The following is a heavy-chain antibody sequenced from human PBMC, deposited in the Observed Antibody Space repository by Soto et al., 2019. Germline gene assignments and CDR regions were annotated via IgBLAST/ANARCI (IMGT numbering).Heavy chain of an antibody. Sequence: PSETLSLTCTVSGGSISSSSYYWGWIRQPPGKGLEWIGSIHYSGSTYYNPSLKSRVTISVDTSKNQFSLKLSSVTAADTAVYYCARQRGNAFPAKNWFDPWGQGTLVTVSS. CDR3: ARQRGNAFPAKNWFDP. V-gene: IGHV4-39*01. D-gene: IGHD2-15*01. CDR1: GGSISSSSYY. CDR2: IHYSGST. J-gene: IGHJ5*02.